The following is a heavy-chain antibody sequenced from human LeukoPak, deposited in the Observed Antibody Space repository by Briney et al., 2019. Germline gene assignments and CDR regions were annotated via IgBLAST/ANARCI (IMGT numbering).Heavy chain of an antibody. CDR2: IDTAGDT. J-gene: IGHJ4*02. CDR3: AKDVSAVSIWNGASDFDY. Sequence: GGSLRLSCAASGFTFSIYDIHWVRQGKGKGLEWVSAIDTAGDTYYPGSVKGRFTISRDNSKSTLYLQMNSLRGEDTAVYYCAKDVSAVSIWNGASDFDYWGQGTLVTVSS. D-gene: IGHD1-1*01. V-gene: IGHV3-13*01. CDR1: GFTFSIYD.